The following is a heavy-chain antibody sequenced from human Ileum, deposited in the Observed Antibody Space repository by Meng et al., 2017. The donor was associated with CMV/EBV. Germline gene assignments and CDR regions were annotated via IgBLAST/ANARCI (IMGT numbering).Heavy chain of an antibody. CDR2: INSDGSST. Sequence: GESLKISCGASGFTFSSYWMHWVRQALGKGLVWVSRINSDGSSTSYADSVKGRFTISRDNAKNTLYLQMNSLRAEDTAVYYCARDWILAGDYDILTGYLRYYYGMDVWGQGTTVTVSS. CDR3: ARDWILAGDYDILTGYLRYYYGMDV. D-gene: IGHD3-9*01. V-gene: IGHV3-74*01. CDR1: GFTFSSYW. J-gene: IGHJ6*02.